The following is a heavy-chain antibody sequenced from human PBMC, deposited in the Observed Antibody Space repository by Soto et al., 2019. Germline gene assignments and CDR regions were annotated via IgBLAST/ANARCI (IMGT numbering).Heavy chain of an antibody. D-gene: IGHD5-12*01. Sequence: SETLSLTCTVSGGSISSSSYYWGWIRQPPGKGLEWIGSIYYSGSTYYNPSLKSRVTISVDTSKNQFSLKLSSVTAADTAVYYCARRRVDIVATTSSYYYYYYMDVWGKGTTVTVSS. CDR3: ARRRVDIVATTSSYYYYYYMDV. V-gene: IGHV4-39*01. CDR1: GGSISSSSYY. CDR2: IYYSGST. J-gene: IGHJ6*03.